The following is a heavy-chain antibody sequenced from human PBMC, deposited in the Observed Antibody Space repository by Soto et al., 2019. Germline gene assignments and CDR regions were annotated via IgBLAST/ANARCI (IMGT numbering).Heavy chain of an antibody. D-gene: IGHD1-1*01. V-gene: IGHV4-39*07. CDR1: GGSISSSTYY. CDR3: ARDQLEGNWFDP. CDR2: IYYSGST. J-gene: IGHJ5*02. Sequence: SETLSLTCTVSGGSISSSTYYWGWIRQPPGKGLEWIGSIYYSGSTHYNPSLKSRVTMSVDTSRNQFSLKLSSVTAADTAVYYCARDQLEGNWFDPWGQGTLVTVSS.